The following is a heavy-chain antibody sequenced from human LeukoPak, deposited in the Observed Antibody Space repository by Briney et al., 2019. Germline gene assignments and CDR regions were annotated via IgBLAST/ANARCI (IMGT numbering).Heavy chain of an antibody. CDR2: IDTNGNT. CDR3: ARDSGHSYGPFDY. V-gene: IGHV4-61*02. D-gene: IGHD5-18*01. CDR1: GDSISSGSFY. Sequence: PSETLSLTCTVSGDSISSGSFYWSWIRQPAGKGLEWIGRIDTNGNTNYNPSLKSRVTISVDTSKNQFSLKLNSVTAADTSVYYCARDSGHSYGPFDYWGQGTLVTVSS. J-gene: IGHJ4*02.